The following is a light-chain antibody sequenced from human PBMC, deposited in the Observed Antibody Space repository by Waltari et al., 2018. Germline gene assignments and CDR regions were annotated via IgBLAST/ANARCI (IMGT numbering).Light chain of an antibody. CDR1: NIGRKS. CDR3: QVWDSSSDHLYV. V-gene: IGLV3-21*02. J-gene: IGLJ1*01. Sequence: SYVLTQPPSVSVAPGQTARITCGGNNIGRKSVHWYQQKPGQAPVLVVYDDSDRPSGIPDRFSGSNSGNTATLTISRVEAGDEADYYCQVWDSSSDHLYVFGTGTKVTVL. CDR2: DDS.